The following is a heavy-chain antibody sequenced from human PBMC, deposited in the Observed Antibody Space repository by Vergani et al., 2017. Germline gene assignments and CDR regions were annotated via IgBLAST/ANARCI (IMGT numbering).Heavy chain of an antibody. V-gene: IGHV3-9*01. CDR1: GFTFDDYA. D-gene: IGHD1/OR15-1a*01. Sequence: VQLVESGGGLVQPGRSLRLSCAASGFTFDDYAMHWVRQAPGKGLEWVSGISWNSGSIGYADSVKGRFTISRDNAKNSLYLQMNSLRAEDTALYYGAKGGGMEHDAFDIWGQGTMVTVSS. CDR2: ISWNSGSI. CDR3: AKGGGMEHDAFDI. J-gene: IGHJ3*02.